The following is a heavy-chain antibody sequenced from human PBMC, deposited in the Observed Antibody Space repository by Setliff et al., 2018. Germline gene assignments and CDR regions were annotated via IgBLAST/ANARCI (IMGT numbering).Heavy chain of an antibody. J-gene: IGHJ1*01. Sequence: SETLSLTCTVSGGSISSHYWSWIRQPAGKGLEWIGRVYSNVGTNFNPSLKSRVTMSVDASKNQISLKLMSVAAADTAVYYCASRNSDGGPEYFQHWGQGALVTVSS. CDR1: GGSISSHY. V-gene: IGHV4-4*07. CDR3: ASRNSDGGPEYFQH. D-gene: IGHD1-26*01. CDR2: VYSNVGT.